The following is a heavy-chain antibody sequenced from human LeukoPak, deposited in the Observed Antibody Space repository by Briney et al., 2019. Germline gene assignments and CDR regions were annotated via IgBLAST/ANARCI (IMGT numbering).Heavy chain of an antibody. CDR3: ARPYYYDSRIDP. CDR2: MYYSGST. J-gene: IGHJ5*02. V-gene: IGHV4-30-4*01. Sequence: SETLSLTCTVSGGSISSGDYYWSWIRQPPGKGLEWIGYMYYSGSTYYNPSLKSRATISVDTSKNQFSLKLSSVTAADTAVYYCARPYYYDSRIDPWGQGTLSPSPQ. D-gene: IGHD3-22*01. CDR1: GGSISSGDYY.